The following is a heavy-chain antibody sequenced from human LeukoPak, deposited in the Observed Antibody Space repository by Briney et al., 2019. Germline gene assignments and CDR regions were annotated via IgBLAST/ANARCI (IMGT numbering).Heavy chain of an antibody. Sequence: SETLSLTCTVSGGSISSYYWSWIRQPPGKGLEWIGYIYYSGSTNYNASLTNRVTISVDTSKNQFSLKLSSMTAAGTAVYYCAREVGYCSGGSCYSYFDYWGQGTLVTVSS. CDR3: AREVGYCSGGSCYSYFDY. J-gene: IGHJ4*02. D-gene: IGHD2-15*01. CDR1: GGSISSYY. V-gene: IGHV4-59*01. CDR2: IYYSGST.